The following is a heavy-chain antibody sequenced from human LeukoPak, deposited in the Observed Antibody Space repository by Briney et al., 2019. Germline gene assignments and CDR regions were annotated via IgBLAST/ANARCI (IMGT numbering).Heavy chain of an antibody. Sequence: AGGSLRLSCAASEFIFSGYEMNWVRQAPGKGLEWVSYISSSGSTIYYADSVKGRFTISRDNAKNSLYLQMNSLRAEDTAVYYCARVRGEQLVFDAFDIWGQGTMVTVSS. J-gene: IGHJ3*02. CDR1: EFIFSGYE. V-gene: IGHV3-48*03. CDR3: ARVRGEQLVFDAFDI. CDR2: ISSSGSTI. D-gene: IGHD6-6*01.